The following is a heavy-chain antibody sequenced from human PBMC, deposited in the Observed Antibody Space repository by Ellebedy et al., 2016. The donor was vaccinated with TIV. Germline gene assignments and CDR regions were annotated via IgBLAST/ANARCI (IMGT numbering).Heavy chain of an antibody. V-gene: IGHV3-7*02. CDR2: IKQDGSEK. J-gene: IGHJ5*02. CDR1: GFTFSSYW. CDR3: ARGGAGVTTSWFDP. Sequence: PGGSLRLSCAASGFTFSSYWMSWVRQAPGKGLEWVANIKQDGSEKYYVDSVKGRFTISRDNAKNSLYLQMNSLRAEDTAVYYCARGGAGVTTSWFDPWGQGTLVTVSS. D-gene: IGHD1-14*01.